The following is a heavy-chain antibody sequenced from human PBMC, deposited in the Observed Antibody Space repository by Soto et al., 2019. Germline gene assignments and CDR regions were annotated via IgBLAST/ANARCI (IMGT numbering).Heavy chain of an antibody. CDR1: GFTFSSYA. J-gene: IGHJ4*02. CDR3: ARWPLRGSGSYWYYFDY. D-gene: IGHD3-10*01. V-gene: IGHV3-30-3*01. Sequence: QVQLVESGGGVVQPGRSLRLSCAASGFTFSSYAMHWVRQAPGKGLEWVAVISYDGSNKYYADSVKGRFTISRDNSKNTLYLQMNSLSAEDTAVYYCARWPLRGSGSYWYYFDYWGQGTLVTVSS. CDR2: ISYDGSNK.